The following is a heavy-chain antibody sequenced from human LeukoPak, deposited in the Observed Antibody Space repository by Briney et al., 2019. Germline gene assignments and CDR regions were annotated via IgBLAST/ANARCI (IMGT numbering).Heavy chain of an antibody. V-gene: IGHV3-43*02. CDR1: GFTFDDYA. CDR3: ANAHSSGWVFDY. Sequence: GGSLRLSCAASGFTFDDYAMHWVRHAPGKGLEWVSLIRGDGGSAYYADSVKGRFTISRDNRKHSLYLQMNSLRTEGTALYYCANAHSSGWVFDYWGQGTLVTVSS. J-gene: IGHJ4*02. CDR2: IRGDGGSA. D-gene: IGHD6-19*01.